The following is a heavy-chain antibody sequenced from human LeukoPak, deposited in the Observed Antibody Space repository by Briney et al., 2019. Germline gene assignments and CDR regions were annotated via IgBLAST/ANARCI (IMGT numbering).Heavy chain of an antibody. V-gene: IGHV1-2*02. D-gene: IGHD3-16*02. CDR2: INPNSGVT. CDR3: ARVPGMGFTFGGVIAFDY. J-gene: IGHJ4*02. CDR1: GYTFTGYY. Sequence: ASVKVSCKASGYTFTGYYMHWVRQAPGQGLEWMGWINPNSGVTNYAQKFQGRVTMTRDTSISTAYMELSRLRSDDTAVYYCARVPGMGFTFGGVIAFDYWGQGTLVTVSS.